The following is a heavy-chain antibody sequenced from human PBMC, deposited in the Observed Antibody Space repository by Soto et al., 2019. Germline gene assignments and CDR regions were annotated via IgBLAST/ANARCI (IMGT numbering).Heavy chain of an antibody. CDR1: GFTFSSYG. CDR2: IWYDGSNK. Sequence: GESLKISCAASGFTFSSYGMHWVRQAPGKGLEWVAVIWYDGSNKYYADSVKGRFTISRDNSKNTLYLQMNSLRAEDTAVYYCARTSYSSGWYVIWFDPWGQGTLVTVSS. D-gene: IGHD6-19*01. J-gene: IGHJ5*02. V-gene: IGHV3-33*01. CDR3: ARTSYSSGWYVIWFDP.